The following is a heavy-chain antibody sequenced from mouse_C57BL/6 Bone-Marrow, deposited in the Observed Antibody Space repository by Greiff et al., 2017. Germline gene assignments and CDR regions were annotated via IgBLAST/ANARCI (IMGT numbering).Heavy chain of an antibody. CDR3: ARTGYYGSCYDLDY. Sequence: QVQLQQSGAELARPGASVKLSCKASGYTFTSYGISWVKQRTGQGLEWIGEIYPRSGNTYYNAKFKGKATLTADKSSSTAYMELRSLTSEDSAVYFCARTGYYGSCYDLDYWGQGTTLTVSS. CDR2: IYPRSGNT. D-gene: IGHD1-1*01. J-gene: IGHJ2*01. V-gene: IGHV1-81*01. CDR1: GYTFTSYG.